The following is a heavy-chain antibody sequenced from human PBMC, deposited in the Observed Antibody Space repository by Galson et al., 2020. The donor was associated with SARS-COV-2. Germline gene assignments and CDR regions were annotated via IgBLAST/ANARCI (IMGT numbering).Heavy chain of an antibody. Sequence: SVKVSSKASGGTFSNYAISWVRQAPGQGLEWMGQVIPMSDTPNYAQKFQGRVTITADESTSTVYLDLSSLRSEDTAVYYCARAPYYDTSGYYGSHNFSPPFDYWGQGTLVTVSS. V-gene: IGHV1-69*13. J-gene: IGHJ4*02. D-gene: IGHD3-22*01. CDR1: GGTFSNYA. CDR3: ARAPYYDTSGYYGSHNFSPPFDY. CDR2: VIPMSDTP.